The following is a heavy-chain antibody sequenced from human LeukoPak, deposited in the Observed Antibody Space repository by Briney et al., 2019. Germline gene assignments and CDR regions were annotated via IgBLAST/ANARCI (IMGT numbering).Heavy chain of an antibody. CDR3: ARDEYSSSWYYRSGGFDY. CDR1: GFTFSSYS. Sequence: GGSLRLSCAASGFTFSSYSMNWVRQAPGKGLEWVSSISRSSSYIYYADSVKGRFTISRDNAKNSLYLQMNSLRDEDTAVYYCARDEYSSSWYYRSGGFDYWGQGTLVTVSS. J-gene: IGHJ4*02. D-gene: IGHD6-13*01. CDR2: ISRSSSYI. V-gene: IGHV3-21*01.